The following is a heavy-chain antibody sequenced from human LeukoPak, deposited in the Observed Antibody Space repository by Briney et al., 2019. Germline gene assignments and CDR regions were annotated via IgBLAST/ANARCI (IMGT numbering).Heavy chain of an antibody. CDR2: IKQDGSEK. CDR3: ARDTTTDAFDI. V-gene: IGHV3-7*01. D-gene: IGHD4-17*01. J-gene: IGHJ3*02. CDR1: GFTFSTYW. Sequence: GGSLRLSCAASGFTFSTYWMTWVRQAPGKGLEWVANIKQDGSEKHYVDSVKGRFTISRDNAKNSPYLQMNSLRAEDTAVYYCARDTTTDAFDIWGQGTMVTVSS.